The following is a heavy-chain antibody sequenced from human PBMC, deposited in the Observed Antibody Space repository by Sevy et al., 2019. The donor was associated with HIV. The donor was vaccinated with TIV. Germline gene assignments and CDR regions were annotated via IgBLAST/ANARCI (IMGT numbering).Heavy chain of an antibody. CDR2: IKSKTEGGTA. CDR1: GFTFSNVW. V-gene: IGHV3-15*01. Sequence: GGSLRLSCAASGFTFSNVWMSWLLQAPGKGLEWVAHIKSKTEGGTADYAAPVKGRFTISRDDSKDTLYLQMNSLRADDTALYYCARGPPDGSYDYFDYWGQGTLVTVSS. CDR3: ARGPPDGSYDYFDY. D-gene: IGHD1-26*01. J-gene: IGHJ4*02.